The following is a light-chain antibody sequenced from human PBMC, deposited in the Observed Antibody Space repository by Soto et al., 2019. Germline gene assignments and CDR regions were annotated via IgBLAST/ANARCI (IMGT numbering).Light chain of an antibody. Sequence: DIMLTQSPSSRSASVGDRVTITFRASQSISTYLNWYQQKPGTAPKLLIYASYTLQSGVPSRFSGRGSGSDFTLTISSLQPEDFATYSCQQSYSSPLSFAQGTKVDI. CDR3: QQSYSSPLS. V-gene: IGKV1-39*01. CDR2: ASY. J-gene: IGKJ1*01. CDR1: QSISTY.